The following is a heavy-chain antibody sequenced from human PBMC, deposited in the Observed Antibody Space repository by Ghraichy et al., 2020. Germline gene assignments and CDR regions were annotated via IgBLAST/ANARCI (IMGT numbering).Heavy chain of an antibody. V-gene: IGHV3-30*18. D-gene: IGHD3-10*01. CDR1: GFTFSSYG. CDR2: ISYDGSNK. CDR3: AKGILWSWRHYYGMDV. Sequence: GGSLRLSCAASGFTFSSYGMHWVRQAPGKGLEWVAVISYDGSNKYYADSVKGRFTISRDNSKNTLYLQMNSLRAEDTAVYYCAKGILWSWRHYYGMDVWGQGTTVTVSS. J-gene: IGHJ6*02.